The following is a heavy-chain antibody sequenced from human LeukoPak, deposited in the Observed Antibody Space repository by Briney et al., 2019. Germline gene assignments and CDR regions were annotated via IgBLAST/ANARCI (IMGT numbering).Heavy chain of an antibody. V-gene: IGHV1-2*06. CDR3: ATAMVRGVISGD. D-gene: IGHD3-10*01. CDR1: GYTFTGYY. J-gene: IGHJ4*02. CDR2: INPSSGGT. Sequence: ASVKVSCKASGYTFTGYYMHWVRQAPGQGLEWMGRINPSSGGTSYAQKFQGRVTMTRDTSISTAYMELSRLRSDDTAVYYCATAMVRGVISGDWGQGTPVTVSS.